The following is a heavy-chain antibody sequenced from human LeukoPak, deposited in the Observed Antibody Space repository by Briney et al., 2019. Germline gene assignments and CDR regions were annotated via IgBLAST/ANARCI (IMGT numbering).Heavy chain of an antibody. J-gene: IGHJ4*02. D-gene: IGHD3-22*01. V-gene: IGHV3-23*01. CDR1: GFTFSSYG. Sequence: GGSLRLSCAASGFTFSSYGMSWVRQAPGRGLEWVSAISGSGGSTYYADSVKGRFTISRDNSKNTLYLQMNSLGAEDTAVYYCARVRQAGYYYDSSGYHGLDYWGQGTLVTVSS. CDR2: ISGSGGST. CDR3: ARVRQAGYYYDSSGYHGLDY.